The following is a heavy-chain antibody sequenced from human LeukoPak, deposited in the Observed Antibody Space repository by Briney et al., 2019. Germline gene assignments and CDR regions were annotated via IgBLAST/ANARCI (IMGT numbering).Heavy chain of an antibody. V-gene: IGHV1-46*01. CDR1: GYTFTRHY. CDR3: ARGGVEIVVVTRSYYYYGMDV. CDR2: INPSDGST. J-gene: IGHJ6*02. D-gene: IGHD2-21*02. Sequence: ASVKVSCKATGYTFTRHYIHWVRQAPGQGLEWMGIINPSDGSTNYAQKFQGRVAMTTGTSTNTVYMELSSLRSEDTAVYYCARGGVEIVVVTRSYYYYGMDVWGQGTTVTVSS.